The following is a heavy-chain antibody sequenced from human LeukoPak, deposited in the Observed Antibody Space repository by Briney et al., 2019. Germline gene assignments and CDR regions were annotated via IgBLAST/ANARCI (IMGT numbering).Heavy chain of an antibody. D-gene: IGHD4-17*01. V-gene: IGHV4-59*08. CDR3: ATSPYGDYVLY. J-gene: IGHJ4*02. CDR2: IYYSGST. Sequence: KPSETLSLTCTVSGGSISSCYWSWIRQPPGKGLEWIGYIYYSGSTNYNPSLKSRVTISVDTSKNQFSLRLSSVTAADTAVYYCATSPYGDYVLYWGQGTLVTVSS. CDR1: GGSISSCY.